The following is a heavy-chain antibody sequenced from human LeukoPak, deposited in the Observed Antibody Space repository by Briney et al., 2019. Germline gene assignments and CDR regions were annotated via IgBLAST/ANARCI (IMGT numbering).Heavy chain of an antibody. V-gene: IGHV4-30-4*01. D-gene: IGHD4-23*01. J-gene: IGHJ4*02. CDR2: IYYSGST. CDR1: GGSISSGDYY. Sequence: PSQTLSLTCTVSGGSISSGDYYWSWIRQPPGKGLEWIGYIYYSGSTNYNPSLKSRVSISVDTSRNQFSLKLSSVTAADTAVYYCARAQPHYGGNYKDYWGQGTLVTVSS. CDR3: ARAQPHYGGNYKDY.